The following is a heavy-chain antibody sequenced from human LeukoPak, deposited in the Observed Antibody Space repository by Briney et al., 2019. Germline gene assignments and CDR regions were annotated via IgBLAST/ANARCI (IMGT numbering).Heavy chain of an antibody. J-gene: IGHJ4*02. CDR2: INPDGNT. CDR3: ARVSGGGGLEY. CDR1: GGSFSPYY. D-gene: IGHD6-19*01. V-gene: IGHV4-34*01. Sequence: SETLSLTCAVYGGSFSPYYWNWIRQPPGKGLEWIAEINPDGNTNSNPSLKSRVTMSVDTSKNQFSLKLSSVTAADTAVYYCARVSGGGGLEYWGQGALVTVSS.